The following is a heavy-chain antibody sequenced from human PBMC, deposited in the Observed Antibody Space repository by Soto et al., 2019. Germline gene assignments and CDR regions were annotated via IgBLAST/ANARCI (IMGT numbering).Heavy chain of an antibody. CDR3: VRHLLVITMVRGVGPWRFDP. J-gene: IGHJ5*02. D-gene: IGHD3-10*01. CDR1: GFTFSNAW. Sequence: PGGSLRLSCAASGFTFSNAWRSWVRTAPGKGLEWVGRIKSKDDGGTTDYAAPVKGRFTISRDDSKTTLYLQMNSLKTEDTAVYYCVRHLLVITMVRGVGPWRFDPWGQGTLVTVSS. CDR2: IKSKDDGGTT. V-gene: IGHV3-15*01.